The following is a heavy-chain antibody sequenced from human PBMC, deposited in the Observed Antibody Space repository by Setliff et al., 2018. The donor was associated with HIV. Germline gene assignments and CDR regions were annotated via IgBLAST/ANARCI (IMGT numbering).Heavy chain of an antibody. J-gene: IGHJ4*02. CDR2: IYYSGGT. CDR3: ARGGLGVVGAIDY. CDR1: GGSISSSSYY. V-gene: IGHV4-39*07. D-gene: IGHD2-15*01. Sequence: LSLTCTVSGGSISSSSYYWGWIRQPPGKGLEWIGSIYYSGGTNYNRSLKGRVTISVDTSKNQFSLNLSSVTAADTAVYYCARGGLGVVGAIDYWSQGTLVTVSS.